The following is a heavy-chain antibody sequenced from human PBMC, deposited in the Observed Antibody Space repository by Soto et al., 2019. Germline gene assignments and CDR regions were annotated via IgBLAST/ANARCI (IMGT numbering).Heavy chain of an antibody. D-gene: IGHD3-16*01. Sequence: GGSLRLSCAASGFTFSSYAMAWVRQAPGRGLDWVSAVTANGIYTYYADSVKGRFTISRDNSISTLYLQMDSLRADDTAVYYCAKRLTAVSGHFDYWGQGTLVTVSS. CDR2: VTANGIYT. CDR1: GFTFSSYA. J-gene: IGHJ4*02. V-gene: IGHV3-23*01. CDR3: AKRLTAVSGHFDY.